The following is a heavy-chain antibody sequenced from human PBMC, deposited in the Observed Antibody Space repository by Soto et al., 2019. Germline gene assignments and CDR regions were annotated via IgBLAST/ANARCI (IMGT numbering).Heavy chain of an antibody. J-gene: IGHJ4*02. Sequence: SETLSLTCTVSGGSISSYYWSWIRQPPGKGLEWIGYIYYSGSTNYNPSLKSRVTIPVDTSKNQFSLKLSSVTAADTAVYYCAMDLYGGSSRFDYWGQGTLVTVSS. D-gene: IGHD2-15*01. CDR2: IYYSGST. V-gene: IGHV4-59*01. CDR1: GGSISSYY. CDR3: AMDLYGGSSRFDY.